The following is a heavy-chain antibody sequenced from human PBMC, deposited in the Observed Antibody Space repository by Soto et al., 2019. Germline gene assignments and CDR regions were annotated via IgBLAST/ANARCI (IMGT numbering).Heavy chain of an antibody. D-gene: IGHD3-9*01. V-gene: IGHV4-39*01. CDR2: IYYRGNA. CDR3: ARLEGLATISYYFDF. CDR1: DDSINSDKYY. Sequence: PAETLSLTCSVSDDSINSDKYYWGWIRQHPGKGLEWIGSIYYRGNAYYNKSLQTRVTISLDKSKSQFSLKLNSVTAADSAVYFCARLEGLATISYYFDFWGPGALVTVSS. J-gene: IGHJ4*02.